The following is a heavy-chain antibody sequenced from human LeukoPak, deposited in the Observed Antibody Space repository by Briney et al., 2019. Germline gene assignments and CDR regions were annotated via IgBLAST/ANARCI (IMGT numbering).Heavy chain of an antibody. D-gene: IGHD6-13*01. Sequence: SETLSLTCTVSGDSISSGSYYWSWIRQPAGKGLEWIGRIYSNGGTKFNPSLKSRVTISLDTSKNQFSLKLSSATAADTAVYYCASRHSKQQPYYYYMDIWGKGTTVTVSS. CDR3: ASRHSKQQPYYYYMDI. CDR2: IYSNGGT. CDR1: GDSISSGSYY. J-gene: IGHJ6*03. V-gene: IGHV4-61*02.